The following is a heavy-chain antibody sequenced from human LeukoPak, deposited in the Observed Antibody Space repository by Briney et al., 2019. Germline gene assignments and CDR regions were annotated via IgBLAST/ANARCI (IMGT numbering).Heavy chain of an antibody. Sequence: ASVKVSCKASGYTFTSYDINWVRQATGQGLEWMGWMNPNSGNTGYAQKFQGRVTMTRNTSISTAYMELSSLRSEDTAVYYCARGSPMGEPREYYYYYGMDVWGQGTTVTVSS. CDR2: MNPNSGNT. CDR1: GYTFTSYD. V-gene: IGHV1-8*01. CDR3: ARGSPMGEPREYYYYYGMDV. J-gene: IGHJ6*02. D-gene: IGHD3-16*01.